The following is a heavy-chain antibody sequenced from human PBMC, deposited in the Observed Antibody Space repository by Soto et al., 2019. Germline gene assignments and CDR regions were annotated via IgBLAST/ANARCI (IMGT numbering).Heavy chain of an antibody. CDR3: ARDRGYTYGFDF. CDR1: GLTFTSYS. Sequence: GGSLGLSCAASGLTFTSYSMNWVRQAPGKGLEWVSFIHSSSSTIYYADSVKGRFIISRDNAKNPLYLQMNSLRDEDTAVYYCARDRGYTYGFDFWGQGALVTVSS. D-gene: IGHD5-18*01. CDR2: IHSSSSTI. J-gene: IGHJ4*02. V-gene: IGHV3-48*02.